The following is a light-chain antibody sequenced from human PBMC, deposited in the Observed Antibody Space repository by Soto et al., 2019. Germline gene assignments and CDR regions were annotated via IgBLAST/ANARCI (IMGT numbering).Light chain of an antibody. V-gene: IGLV2-14*01. Sequence: QSALTQPASVSGSPGQSITISCTGTCSDVGGYNYVSWYQQHPGKAPKLMIYDVSNRPSGVSNRFSGSKSGNTASLTISGLQAEDEAAYYCRSYTSSSTYVFGTGTKLTVL. CDR1: CSDVGGYNY. CDR3: RSYTSSSTYV. CDR2: DVS. J-gene: IGLJ1*01.